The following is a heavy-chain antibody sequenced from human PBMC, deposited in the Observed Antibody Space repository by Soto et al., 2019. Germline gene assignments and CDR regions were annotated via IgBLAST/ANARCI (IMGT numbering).Heavy chain of an antibody. CDR3: ARDVLIVSVAGTVGIDY. D-gene: IGHD6-19*01. Sequence: QVQLVESGRGVVQPGRSLRLSCAASGFTFSSYGMHWVRQAPGKGLEWVAVIWYDGSNKYFADSVKGRFTISRDNSKNTLYLQMSSLRAEDTAVYYCARDVLIVSVAGTVGIDYWGQGTLVTVSS. V-gene: IGHV3-33*01. CDR1: GFTFSSYG. CDR2: IWYDGSNK. J-gene: IGHJ4*02.